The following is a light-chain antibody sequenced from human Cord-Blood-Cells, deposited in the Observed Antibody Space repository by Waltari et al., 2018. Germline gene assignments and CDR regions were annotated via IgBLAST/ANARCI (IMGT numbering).Light chain of an antibody. J-gene: IGLJ3*02. Sequence: SYQLTQPPSVSVSAGQTARITCSGDALQKQYAYWYQQKPGQAPVLVIYKDSERPSGIPERFSGSSSGTTVTLTISGVQAEDEADYYCQSADSSGTYKVFGGGTKLTVL. CDR3: QSADSSGTYKV. CDR2: KDS. V-gene: IGLV3-25*02. CDR1: ALQKQY.